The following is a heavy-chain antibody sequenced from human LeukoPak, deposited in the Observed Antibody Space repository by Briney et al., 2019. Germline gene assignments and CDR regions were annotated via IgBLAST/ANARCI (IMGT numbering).Heavy chain of an antibody. CDR1: GGSISSSSYY. CDR3: ARTRKLRYFDSHRKDAFDI. J-gene: IGHJ3*02. Sequence: ASETLSLTCTVSGGSISSSSYYWGWIRQPPGKGLEWIGSIYYSGSTYYNPSLKSRVTISVDTSKNQFSLKLSSVTAADTAVYYCARTRKLRYFDSHRKDAFDIWGQGTMVTVSS. V-gene: IGHV4-39*07. D-gene: IGHD3-9*01. CDR2: IYYSGST.